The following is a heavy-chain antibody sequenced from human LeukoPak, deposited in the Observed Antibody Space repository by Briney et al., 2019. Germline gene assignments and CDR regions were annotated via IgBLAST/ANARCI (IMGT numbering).Heavy chain of an antibody. CDR2: VSSSGNTI. D-gene: IGHD3-10*01. V-gene: IGHV3-48*03. Sequence: GGSLRVSCAASGFTFSSYEMNWVRQAPGKGLEWVSYVSSSGNTIYYADSVKGRFTISRDNAKNSLYLQMNSLRAEDTSVYYCARGGGYYGSGSLHYYYYGMDVWGQGTTVTVSS. CDR3: ARGGGYYGSGSLHYYYYGMDV. J-gene: IGHJ6*02. CDR1: GFTFSSYE.